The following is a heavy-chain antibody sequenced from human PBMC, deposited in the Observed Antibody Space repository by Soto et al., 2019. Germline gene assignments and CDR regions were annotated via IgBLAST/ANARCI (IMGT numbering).Heavy chain of an antibody. CDR3: AGDLAMLRGVPHSLDY. J-gene: IGHJ4*02. CDR2: ISPSSSYI. Sequence: EVQLVESGGGLVKPGGSLRLSCAASGFSFNSYSMNWVRQAPGKGLEWVSSISPSSSYIYYADSVKGRFTISRDNAKNTLYLQMNSLSAEDTAVYYCAGDLAMLRGVPHSLDYLGQGTLVTVSS. CDR1: GFSFNSYS. D-gene: IGHD3-10*01. V-gene: IGHV3-21*01.